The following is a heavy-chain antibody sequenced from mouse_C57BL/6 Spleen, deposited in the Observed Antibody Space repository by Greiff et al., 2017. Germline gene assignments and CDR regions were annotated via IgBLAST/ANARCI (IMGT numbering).Heavy chain of an antibody. CDR1: GYTFTSYW. CDR3: ARNYGSSLDY. D-gene: IGHD1-1*01. J-gene: IGHJ2*01. CDR2: IDPSDSET. V-gene: IGHV1-52*01. Sequence: QVQLKQPGAELVRPGSSVKLSCKASGYTFTSYWMHWVKQRPIQGLEWIGNIDPSDSETHYNQKFKDKATLTVDKSSSTAYMQLSRLTSEDSAVYYCARNYGSSLDYWGQGTTLTVSS.